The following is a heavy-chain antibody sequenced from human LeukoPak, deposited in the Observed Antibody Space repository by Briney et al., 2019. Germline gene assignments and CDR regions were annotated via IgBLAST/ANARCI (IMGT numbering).Heavy chain of an antibody. CDR1: GFSFRSYA. D-gene: IGHD6-13*01. J-gene: IGHJ4*02. Sequence: PGGSLRLSCAASGFSFRSYAMSWVRQAPGKGLEWVSAMSSGGDNTYYADSVKGRFTISRDNAKNSLYLQMNSLRAEDTALYYCAKDTMALAAAYFDYWGQGTLVTVSS. CDR2: MSSGGDNT. CDR3: AKDTMALAAAYFDY. V-gene: IGHV3-23*01.